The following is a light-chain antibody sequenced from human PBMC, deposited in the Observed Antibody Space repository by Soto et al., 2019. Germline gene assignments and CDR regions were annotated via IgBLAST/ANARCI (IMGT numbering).Light chain of an antibody. CDR3: QQYNNWPWT. CDR2: GAS. J-gene: IGKJ1*01. CDR1: QSLTNN. V-gene: IGKV3-15*01. Sequence: EIVLTQSPGTLSLSPGERATLSCRASQSLTNNYFAWYQQKPGRALRLLIYGASTRATGIPARFSGSGSGTEFTLTISSLQSEDFAVYYCQQYNNWPWTFGQGTKVDIK.